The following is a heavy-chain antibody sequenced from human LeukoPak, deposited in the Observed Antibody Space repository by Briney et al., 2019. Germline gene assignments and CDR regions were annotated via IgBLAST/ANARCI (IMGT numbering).Heavy chain of an antibody. J-gene: IGHJ4*02. V-gene: IGHV3-23*01. CDR3: AKALAYCGGDCYSFGEFFDY. D-gene: IGHD2-21*02. CDR2: ISGSGGST. Sequence: GGSLRLSCAASGFTFSSYAMSWVRQAPGKGLEWVSAISGSGGSTYYADSVKGRFTISRDNSKNTLYLQMNSLRAEDTAVYYCAKALAYCGGDCYSFGEFFDYWGQGTLVTVSS. CDR1: GFTFSSYA.